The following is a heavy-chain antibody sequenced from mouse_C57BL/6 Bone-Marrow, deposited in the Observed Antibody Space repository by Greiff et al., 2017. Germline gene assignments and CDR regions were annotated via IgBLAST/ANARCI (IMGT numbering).Heavy chain of an antibody. CDR1: GFNIKDDY. CDR3: TTGTVVADWYFDV. D-gene: IGHD1-1*01. J-gene: IGHJ1*03. V-gene: IGHV14-4*01. Sequence: EVMLVESGAELVRPGASVKLSCTASGFNIKDDYMHWVKQRPEQGLEWIGWIDPENGDTEYASKFQGKATITADTSSNTAYLQLSSLTSEDTAVYYCTTGTVVADWYFDVWGTGTTVTVSS. CDR2: IDPENGDT.